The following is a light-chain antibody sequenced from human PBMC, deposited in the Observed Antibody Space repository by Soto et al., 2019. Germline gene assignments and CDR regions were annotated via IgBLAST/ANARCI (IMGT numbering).Light chain of an antibody. J-gene: IGKJ2*01. CDR3: QQYGSSPPYT. CDR2: GAF. CDR1: QSVSSSY. Sequence: EIVLTQSPGILSLSPGERATLSCRASQSVSSSYLAWYQQKPGQAPRLLIYGAFNRATGIPDRFSASGSKADFALTISRMEPEDFAVYYCQQYGSSPPYTFGQGTKLEIK. V-gene: IGKV3-20*01.